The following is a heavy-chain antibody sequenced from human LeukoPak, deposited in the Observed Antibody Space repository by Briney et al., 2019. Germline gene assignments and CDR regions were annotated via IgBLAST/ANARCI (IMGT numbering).Heavy chain of an antibody. CDR3: ARGGDWLFDY. V-gene: IGHV4-39*07. D-gene: IGHD2-21*02. CDR1: GGSISGSSYY. CDR2: IHHSKSS. J-gene: IGHJ4*02. Sequence: SETLSLTCTVSGGSISGSSYYWGWIRQPPGKGLEWIGEIHHSKSSNYYPSLKSRVTISVDKSKNQFSLELNSVTAADTAVYYCARGGDWLFDYWGQGILVTVSS.